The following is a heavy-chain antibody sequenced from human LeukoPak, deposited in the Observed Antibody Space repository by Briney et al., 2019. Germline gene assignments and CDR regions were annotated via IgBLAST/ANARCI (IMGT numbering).Heavy chain of an antibody. D-gene: IGHD3-22*01. J-gene: IGHJ3*02. CDR3: ASYYYDSSGYWVHAFDI. Sequence: PGGSLRLSCAASGFTFSSYEMNWVRQAPGKGLEWVSYISSSGRTIYNADSVKGRFTISRDNAKNSLYLQMNSLRAEDTAGYYCASYYYDSSGYWVHAFDIWGQGTMVTVSS. V-gene: IGHV3-48*03. CDR1: GFTFSSYE. CDR2: ISSSGRTI.